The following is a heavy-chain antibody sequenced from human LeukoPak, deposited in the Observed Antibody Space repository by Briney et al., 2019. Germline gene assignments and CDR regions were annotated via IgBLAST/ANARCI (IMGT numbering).Heavy chain of an antibody. V-gene: IGHV1-69*04. CDR2: IIPILGIA. CDR3: ARDSQTAMADGMDV. Sequence: GASVKVSCKASGGTFSSYAISWVRQAPEQGLEWMGRIIPILGIANYAQKFQGRVTITADKSTSTAYMELSSLRSEDTAVYYCARDSQTAMADGMDVWGQGTTVTVSS. J-gene: IGHJ6*02. D-gene: IGHD5-18*01. CDR1: GGTFSSYA.